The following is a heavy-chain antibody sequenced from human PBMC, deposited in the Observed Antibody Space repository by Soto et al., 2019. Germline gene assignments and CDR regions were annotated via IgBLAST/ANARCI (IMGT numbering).Heavy chain of an antibody. CDR3: AKATATGGGAFDI. V-gene: IGHV3-23*01. J-gene: IGHJ3*02. CDR1: GFICSSYD. Sequence: GGSLRLSCAASGFICSSYDISSVRQAPGKGLEWASTILVGGSTHYEDSVKGRFNISRDRSKNTMYLQMNSLTAGYTAMYYCAKATATGGGAFDICGQGTMVTVSS. CDR2: ILVGGST. D-gene: IGHD2-8*02.